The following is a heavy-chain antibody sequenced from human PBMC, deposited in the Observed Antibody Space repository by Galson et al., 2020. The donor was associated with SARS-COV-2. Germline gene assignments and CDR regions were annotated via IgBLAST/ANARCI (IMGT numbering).Heavy chain of an antibody. J-gene: IGHJ3*02. CDR3: ARDDSDIVVVVAASYAFDI. Sequence: GGSLRLSCAASGFTFSSYGMHWVRQAPGKGLEWVAVIWYDGSNKYYADSVKGRFTISRDNSKNTLYLQMNSLRAEDTAVYYCARDDSDIVVVVAASYAFDIWGQGTMVTVSS. CDR1: GFTFSSYG. D-gene: IGHD2-15*01. CDR2: IWYDGSNK. V-gene: IGHV3-33*01.